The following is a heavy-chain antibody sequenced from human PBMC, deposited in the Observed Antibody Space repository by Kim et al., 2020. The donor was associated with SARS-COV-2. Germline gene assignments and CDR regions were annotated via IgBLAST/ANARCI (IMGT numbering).Heavy chain of an antibody. CDR3: ARNHCSGGSCYYYYYGMDV. J-gene: IGHJ6*02. D-gene: IGHD2-15*01. Sequence: ASVKVSKASGYTFTSYGISWVRQAPGQGLEWMGWISAYNGNTNYAQKLQGRVTMTTDTSTSTAYMELRSLRSDDTAVYYCARNHCSGGSCYYYYYGMDVWGQGTTVTVSS. V-gene: IGHV1-18*01. CDR1: GYTFTSYG. CDR2: ISAYNGNT.